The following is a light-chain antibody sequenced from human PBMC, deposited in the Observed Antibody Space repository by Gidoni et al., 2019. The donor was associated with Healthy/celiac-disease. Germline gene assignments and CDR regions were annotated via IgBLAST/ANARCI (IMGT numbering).Light chain of an antibody. CDR2: GAS. CDR1: QSVSSN. Sequence: IVMTQSPATLSVSPGERATLSCRASQSVSSNLAWYPQKHGQAPRLLIYGASTRATGIPARFSGSGSGTEFTLNSRSLQSEDLAVYYCQQYNNWPLTFGGGTKVEIK. J-gene: IGKJ4*01. V-gene: IGKV3-15*01. CDR3: QQYNNWPLT.